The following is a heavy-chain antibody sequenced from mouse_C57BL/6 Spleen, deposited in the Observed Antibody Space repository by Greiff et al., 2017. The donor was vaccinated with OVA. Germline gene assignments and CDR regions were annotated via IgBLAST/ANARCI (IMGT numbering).Heavy chain of an antibody. CDR1: GFSLTSYG. CDR2: IWSGGST. V-gene: IGHV2-2*01. J-gene: IGHJ4*01. D-gene: IGHD4-1*01. CDR3: ARNKRTGTDYYAMDY. Sequence: VQGVESGPGLVQPSQSLSITCTVSGFSLTSYGVHWVRQSPGKGLEWLGVIWSGGSTDYNAAFISRLSISKDNSKSQVFFKMNSLQADDTAIYYCARNKRTGTDYYAMDYWGQGTSVTVSS.